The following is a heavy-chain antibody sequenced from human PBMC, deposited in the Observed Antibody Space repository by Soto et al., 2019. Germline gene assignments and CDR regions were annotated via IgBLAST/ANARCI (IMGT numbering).Heavy chain of an antibody. J-gene: IGHJ4*02. CDR3: AHKGSGLYPLDY. D-gene: IGHD3-10*01. V-gene: IGHV2-5*02. CDR2: IYWDDYK. CDR1: GFSLDTSGVG. Sequence: QITLKESGPPLVKPTQTLTLTCTFSGFSLDTSGVGVGWIRQPPGKALEWVAVIYWDDYKHFSPSLESRLTIPKDPSKNLVVLTMTDMDPVDTATYYCAHKGSGLYPLDYWGQGTLVTVSS.